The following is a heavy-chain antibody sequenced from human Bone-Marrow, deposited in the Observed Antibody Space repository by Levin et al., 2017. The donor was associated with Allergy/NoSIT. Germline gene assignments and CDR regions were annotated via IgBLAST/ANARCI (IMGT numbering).Heavy chain of an antibody. D-gene: IGHD6-6*01. CDR2: VSFDGSNK. Sequence: GGSLRLSCAASGFTFSDYGLHWVRQAPGKGLEWVAVVSFDGSNKYYGDSVKGRFTISRDNSKNTLYLEMNSLRTDDTAVYYCARDTYTASSYYYFGMSVWGQGTTVTVSS. CDR1: GFTFSDYG. CDR3: ARDTYTASSYYYFGMSV. J-gene: IGHJ6*02. V-gene: IGHV3-30*03.